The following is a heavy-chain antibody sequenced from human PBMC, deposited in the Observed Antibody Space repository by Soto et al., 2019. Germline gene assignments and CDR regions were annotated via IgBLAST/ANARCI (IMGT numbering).Heavy chain of an antibody. J-gene: IGHJ4*02. CDR2: INAGNGNT. Sequence: ASVKASCKASGYTFTSYALHWVRQAHGQRLEWMGWINAGNGNTKYSQKFQGRVTITRDTSASTAYMELSSLRSEDTAVYYCARAWVVVTAPDYWGQGTLVTVSS. CDR3: ARAWVVVTAPDY. CDR1: GYTFTSYA. V-gene: IGHV1-3*01. D-gene: IGHD2-21*02.